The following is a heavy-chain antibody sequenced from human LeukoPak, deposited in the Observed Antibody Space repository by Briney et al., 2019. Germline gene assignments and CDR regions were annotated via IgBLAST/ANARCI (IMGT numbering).Heavy chain of an antibody. V-gene: IGHV3-23*01. CDR2: ISASGVSA. CDR1: GFSFRSYT. Sequence: PGGSLRLSCEGSGFSFRSYTMNWVRQVPGKGLEWVSTISASGVSAYYAVSVKGRFTISRDNSKNTFYMQMNSLGAEDTAVYYCAQGKATHDGAFDLWGQGAMVTVSS. J-gene: IGHJ3*01. CDR3: AQGKATHDGAFDL.